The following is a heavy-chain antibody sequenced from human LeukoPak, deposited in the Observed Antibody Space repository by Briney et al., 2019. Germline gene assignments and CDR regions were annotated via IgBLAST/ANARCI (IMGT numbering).Heavy chain of an antibody. Sequence: GGSLRLSCAASGFTFSGYAMRWVRQAPGKGLEWVSSITASGDTTYYADSVKGRFTISRDNSKNTLYLQMNSLRVEDTAMYYCARKINYYFDFWGQGTLVTVSS. CDR2: ITASGDTT. CDR1: GFTFSGYA. D-gene: IGHD1-1*01. J-gene: IGHJ4*02. V-gene: IGHV3-23*01. CDR3: ARKINYYFDF.